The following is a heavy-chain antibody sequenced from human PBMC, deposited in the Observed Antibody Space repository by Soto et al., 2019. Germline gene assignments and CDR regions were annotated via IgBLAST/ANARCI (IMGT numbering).Heavy chain of an antibody. CDR1: GFTFSTYN. CDR3: ARGWLRDAWMY. CDR2: ISSTSVYM. V-gene: IGHV3-21*01. Sequence: EVQLVESGGGLVKPGGSLRLSCAASGFTFSTYNMNWVRQAPGKGLEWVASISSTSVYMYYANSLRGRFTISRANAKSSLYLQVNSLRAEDTAGYYCARGWLRDAWMYWGQGTLVTVSS. D-gene: IGHD5-12*01. J-gene: IGHJ4*02.